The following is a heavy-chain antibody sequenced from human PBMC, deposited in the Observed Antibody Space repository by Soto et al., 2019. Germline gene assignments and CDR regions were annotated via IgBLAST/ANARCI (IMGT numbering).Heavy chain of an antibody. CDR3: ARIGRRGGYDFYYYYYMDV. Sequence: QVQLVQSGAEVKKPGASVKVSCKASGYTFTSYGISWVRQAPGQGLEWMGWISAYNGNTNYAQKLQGRVTMTTDTSTSTAYMELRSLRSDATAVYYCARIGRRGGYDFYYYYYMDVWGKGTTVTVSS. J-gene: IGHJ6*03. CDR1: GYTFTSYG. D-gene: IGHD5-12*01. V-gene: IGHV1-18*01. CDR2: ISAYNGNT.